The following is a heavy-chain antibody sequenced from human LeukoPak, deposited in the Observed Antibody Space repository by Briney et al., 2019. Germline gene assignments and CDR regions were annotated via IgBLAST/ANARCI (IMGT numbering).Heavy chain of an antibody. CDR1: GFTFSSYW. CDR2: IKQDGSEE. CDR3: ARDQDYDILTGYYPRDYYYYYGMDV. D-gene: IGHD3-9*01. V-gene: IGHV3-7*01. J-gene: IGHJ6*02. Sequence: GRSLRLSCAASGFTFSSYWMSWVRQAPGKGLEWVANIKQDGSEEYYVDSVKGRFTISRDNAKHSLYLQMNSLRAEDTAVYYCARDQDYDILTGYYPRDYYYYYGMDVWGQGTTVTVSS.